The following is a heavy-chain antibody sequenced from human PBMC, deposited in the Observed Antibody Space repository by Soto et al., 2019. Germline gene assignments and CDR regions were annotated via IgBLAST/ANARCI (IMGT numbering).Heavy chain of an antibody. CDR3: AKGYNYDRSGNPDY. Sequence: EVQLVESGGGLVQPGRSLRLSCAASGFTFDDYAMHWVRQAPGKGLEWVSGMNWNSCSIGYAESVKGRFTIARDNAKNSLYLQMNYMRTEDTPLYYCAKGYNYDRSGNPDYWCQGTLVTVSS. CDR1: GFTFDDYA. CDR2: MNWNSCSI. J-gene: IGHJ4*02. V-gene: IGHV3-9*01. D-gene: IGHD3-22*01.